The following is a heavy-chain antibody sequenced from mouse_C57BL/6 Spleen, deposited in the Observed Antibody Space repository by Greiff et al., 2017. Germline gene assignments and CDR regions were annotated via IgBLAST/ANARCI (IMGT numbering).Heavy chain of an antibody. CDR3: TRYVYYGSSSAWFFDV. V-gene: IGHV1-5*01. D-gene: IGHD1-1*01. CDR2: IYPGNSDT. J-gene: IGHJ1*03. CDR1: GYTFTSYW. Sequence: EVQLVESGTVLARPGASVKMSCKTSGYTFTSYWMHWVKQRPGQGLEWIGAIYPGNSDTSYNQKFKGKAKLTAVTSASTAYMELSSLTNEDSAVYYCTRYVYYGSSSAWFFDVWGTGTTVTVSS.